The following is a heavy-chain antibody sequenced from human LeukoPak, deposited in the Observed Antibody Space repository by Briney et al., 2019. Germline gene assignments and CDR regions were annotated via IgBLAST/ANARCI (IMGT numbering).Heavy chain of an antibody. CDR3: ARGGSSGWYGDPFDY. CDR2: IDSDGRTT. J-gene: IGHJ4*02. V-gene: IGHV3-74*01. D-gene: IGHD6-19*01. CDR1: GFTFSSYW. Sequence: PGGSLRLSCVASGFTFSSYWMHWVRQAPGKGLVWVSRIDSDGRTTNYADSVKGRFTISRDNAKNTLYLQMNSLRAEDTAVYYCARGGSSGWYGDPFDYCGQGTLVTVSS.